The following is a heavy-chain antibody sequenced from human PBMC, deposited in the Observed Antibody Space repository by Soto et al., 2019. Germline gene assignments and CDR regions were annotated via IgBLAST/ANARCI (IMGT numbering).Heavy chain of an antibody. Sequence: PGESLKISCKGSGYSFTNYWITWVRQMPGKGLERMGRIDPSGSTTTYSPSFQGHVTISAGKSISAAYLQWSSLRASDTAMYYCARRFSSGWDFDYWGQGTLVTVSS. CDR1: GYSFTNYW. V-gene: IGHV5-10-1*01. J-gene: IGHJ4*02. D-gene: IGHD6-19*01. CDR2: IDPSGSTT. CDR3: ARRFSSGWDFDY.